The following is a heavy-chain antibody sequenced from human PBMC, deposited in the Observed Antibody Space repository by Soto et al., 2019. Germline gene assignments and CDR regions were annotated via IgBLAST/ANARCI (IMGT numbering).Heavy chain of an antibody. V-gene: IGHV3-7*01. D-gene: IGHD3-3*01. CDR1: GVNFSSYW. CDR2: IKEDGSDM. CDR3: ATEVWVYYDFWSGYSDY. Sequence: GGSLRLSCASSGVNFSSYWMILVRQATGKGLEWVANIKEDGSDMYYVDSVKGRFTISRGNAKNSLYLQMNSLRAEDTAVYYCATEVWVYYDFWSGYSDYWGQGTLLTVSS. J-gene: IGHJ4*02.